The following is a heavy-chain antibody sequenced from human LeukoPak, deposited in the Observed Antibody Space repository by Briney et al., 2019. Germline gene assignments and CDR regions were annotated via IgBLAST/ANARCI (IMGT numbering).Heavy chain of an antibody. D-gene: IGHD6-6*01. V-gene: IGHV1-46*01. J-gene: IGHJ4*02. CDR1: GYTFTSNH. Sequence: ASVKISCKASGYTFTSNHIHWVRQAPGQGLEWMGVINPSGDSTSYAPNFQGRVTVTRDTSTSTVYMELSSLRSGDTAIYYCAKIAARDTGEGYWGQGTLVTVSS. CDR2: INPSGDST. CDR3: AKIAARDTGEGY.